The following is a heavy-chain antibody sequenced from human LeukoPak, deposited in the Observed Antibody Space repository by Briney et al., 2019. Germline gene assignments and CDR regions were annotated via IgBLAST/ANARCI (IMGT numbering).Heavy chain of an antibody. CDR2: IYYSGST. CDR3: ARDRSGDDYVWGSYRYTGDAFDI. J-gene: IGHJ3*02. V-gene: IGHV4-31*03. Sequence: SETLSLTCTLSGGSISSGGYYWSWIRQHPGKGLEWIGYIYYSGSTYYNPSLKSRVTISVETSKNQFSLKLSSVTAADTAVYYCARDRSGDDYVWGSYRYTGDAFDIWGQGTMVTVSS. CDR1: GGSISSGGYY. D-gene: IGHD3-16*02.